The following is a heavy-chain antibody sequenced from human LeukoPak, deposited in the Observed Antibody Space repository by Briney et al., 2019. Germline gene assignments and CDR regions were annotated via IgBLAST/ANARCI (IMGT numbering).Heavy chain of an antibody. Sequence: ASVKVSCKASVCTFTSYYMQWVRQAPRHGLEWVGRINPAGGSATYAQEFQGRVTMTRDTATSTVYMELGSLRSEDTAVYYCARDYGDYVFDFWGQGTLVTVSS. D-gene: IGHD4-17*01. V-gene: IGHV1-46*01. CDR2: INPAGGSA. CDR3: ARDYGDYVFDF. J-gene: IGHJ4*02. CDR1: VCTFTSYY.